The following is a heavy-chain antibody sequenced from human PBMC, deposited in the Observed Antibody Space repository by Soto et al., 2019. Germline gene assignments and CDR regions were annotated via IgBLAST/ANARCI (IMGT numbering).Heavy chain of an antibody. J-gene: IGHJ5*02. V-gene: IGHV2-26*01. Sequence: QVTLKESGPVLVKPTETLTLTCTVSGFSLSNARMGVSWIRQPPGKALEWLAHIFSIDEKSYSTSLKSRLTISKDTSKSQVVLTMTNMDPVDTATYYCARIKGGYDIPLPYDPWGQGTLVTVSS. CDR3: ARIKGGYDIPLPYDP. CDR1: GFSLSNARMG. CDR2: IFSIDEK. D-gene: IGHD5-12*01.